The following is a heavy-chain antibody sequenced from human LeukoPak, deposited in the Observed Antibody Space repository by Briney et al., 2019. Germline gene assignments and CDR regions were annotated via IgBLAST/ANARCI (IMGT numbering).Heavy chain of an antibody. V-gene: IGHV3-74*01. CDR2: INSDGSST. CDR3: ARGAVLRYFDPYGMDV. Sequence: GRSLRLSCAASGFTFSSYWMHWVRQAPGKGLVWVSRINSDGSSTSYADSVKGRFTISRDNAKNTLYLQMNSLRAEDTAVYYCARGAVLRYFDPYGMDVWGKGTTVTVSS. CDR1: GFTFSSYW. J-gene: IGHJ6*04. D-gene: IGHD3-9*01.